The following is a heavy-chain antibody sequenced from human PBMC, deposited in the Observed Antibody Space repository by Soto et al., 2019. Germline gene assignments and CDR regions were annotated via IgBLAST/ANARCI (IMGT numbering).Heavy chain of an antibody. D-gene: IGHD2-15*01. CDR1: GYSFTSYW. CDR3: ARVVVAAPGDHENLGAYYYYGMAV. J-gene: IGHJ6*02. V-gene: IGHV5-51*01. Sequence: PGESLKISCKGSGYSFTSYWIGWVRQMPGKGLEWMGIIYPGDSDTRYSPSFQGQVTISADKSISTAYLQWSSLKASDTAMYYCARVVVAAPGDHENLGAYYYYGMAVWGQGTTVTVSS. CDR2: IYPGDSDT.